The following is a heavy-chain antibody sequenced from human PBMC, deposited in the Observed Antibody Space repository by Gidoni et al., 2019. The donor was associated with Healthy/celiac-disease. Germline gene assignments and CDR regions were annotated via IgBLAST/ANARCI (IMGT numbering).Heavy chain of an antibody. CDR2: IYYSGST. J-gene: IGHJ6*02. Sequence: QVQLQESGPGLVKPSETLSLTCTVSGGSISSSYWSWTRQPPGKGLEWLGYIYYSGSTNYNPSLKSRVTISVDKSKNQFSLKLSSVTAADTAVYYCARVGRITMVRGVSWDYYYGMDVWGQGTTVTVSS. CDR1: GGSISSSY. D-gene: IGHD3-10*01. V-gene: IGHV4-59*01. CDR3: ARVGRITMVRGVSWDYYYGMDV.